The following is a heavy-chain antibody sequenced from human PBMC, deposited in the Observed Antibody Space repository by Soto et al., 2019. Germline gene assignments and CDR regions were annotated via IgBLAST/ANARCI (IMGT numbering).Heavy chain of an antibody. V-gene: IGHV2-5*02. J-gene: IGHJ4*02. D-gene: IGHD3-3*01. CDR1: GFSLTTSGVG. CDR3: AHRFLRPVFGLVTTPAIYFDS. Sequence: QITLNESGPTQVKPRQTLTLTCTFSGFSLTTSGVGVGWIRQSPGKAPEWLALIYWDDDKRYSPSLKSRLTITKDTPKNQWALTMAALDPGDTATYYCAHRFLRPVFGLVTTPAIYFDSWGQGPPVAVSS. CDR2: IYWDDDK.